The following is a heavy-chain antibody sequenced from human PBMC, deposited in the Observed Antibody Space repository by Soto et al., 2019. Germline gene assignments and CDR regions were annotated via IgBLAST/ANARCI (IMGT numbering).Heavy chain of an antibody. CDR2: IYYSGGT. D-gene: IGHD6-13*01. J-gene: IGHJ4*02. CDR1: GGSISSYY. Sequence: SETLSLTCTVSGGSISSYYWSWIRQPPGKGLEWIGYIYYSGGTKYNPSLKSRVTISVDTSKNQFSLKLSSVTPADTAVYYCARAPGYSSSWYRVWGQGTLVTVSS. V-gene: IGHV4-59*01. CDR3: ARAPGYSSSWYRV.